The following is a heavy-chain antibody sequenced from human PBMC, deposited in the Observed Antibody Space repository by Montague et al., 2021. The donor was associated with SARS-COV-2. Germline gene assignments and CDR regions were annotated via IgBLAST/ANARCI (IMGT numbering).Heavy chain of an antibody. CDR2: IYHSGST. CDR1: GGSFSGYS. D-gene: IGHD2-2*02. J-gene: IGHJ6*03. V-gene: IGHV4-34*01. CDR3: RVVPAGIPKGPNFYYMDV. Sequence: SETLSLTCAVYGGSFSGYSWSWIRQPPGTGLEWIGQIYHSGSTNYNPSLKSRVTISVDTSKNQFSLKLSSVTAADTALYYCRVVPAGIPKGPNFYYMDVWGTGTTVTVSS.